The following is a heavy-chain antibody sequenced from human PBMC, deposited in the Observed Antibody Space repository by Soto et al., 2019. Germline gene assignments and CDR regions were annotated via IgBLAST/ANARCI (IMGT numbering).Heavy chain of an antibody. CDR3: ARDRGRYDFWSGYKNYYYGMDV. CDR1: GGTFGDYY. V-gene: IGHV4-34*01. J-gene: IGHJ6*02. D-gene: IGHD3-3*01. Sequence: SVTLRLSYAVYGGTFGDYYGRWIRQPTGKGLEWIGEINHSGSTNYNPSLKSRVTISVDTSKNQFSLKLSSVTAADTAVYYCARDRGRYDFWSGYKNYYYGMDVWGQGTTVTVSS. CDR2: INHSGST.